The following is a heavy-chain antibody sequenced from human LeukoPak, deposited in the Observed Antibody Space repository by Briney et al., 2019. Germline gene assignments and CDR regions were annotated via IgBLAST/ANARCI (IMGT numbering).Heavy chain of an antibody. CDR2: IYYSGST. CDR3: ARLAKGGHYDSSGYYPPRNAFDI. Sequence: SETLSLTCTVSGGSISSYYWSWIRQPPGKGLEWIGYIYYSGSTNYNPSLKSRVTISVDTSKNQFSLKLSSVTAADTAVYYCARLAKGGHYDSSGYYPPRNAFDIWGQGTMVTVSS. CDR1: GGSISSYY. J-gene: IGHJ3*02. D-gene: IGHD3-22*01. V-gene: IGHV4-59*08.